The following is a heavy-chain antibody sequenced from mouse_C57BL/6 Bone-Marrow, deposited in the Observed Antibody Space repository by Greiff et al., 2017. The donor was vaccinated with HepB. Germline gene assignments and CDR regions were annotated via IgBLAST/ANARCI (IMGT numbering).Heavy chain of an antibody. CDR3: AAITTVVAPRYFDV. J-gene: IGHJ1*03. D-gene: IGHD1-1*01. CDR2: IDPSDSYT. Sequence: VQLQQPGAELVKPGASVKLSCKASGYTFTSYWMQWVKQRPGQGLEWIGEIDPSDSYTNYNQKFKGKATLTVDTSSSTAYMQLSSLTSEDSAVYYCAAITTVVAPRYFDVWGTGTTVTVSS. CDR1: GYTFTSYW. V-gene: IGHV1-50*01.